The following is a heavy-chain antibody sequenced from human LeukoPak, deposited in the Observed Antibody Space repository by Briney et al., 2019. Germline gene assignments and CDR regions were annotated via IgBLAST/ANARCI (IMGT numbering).Heavy chain of an antibody. CDR1: GFTFSSSA. V-gene: IGHV3-23*01. Sequence: GGSLRLSCAASGFTFSSSAMSWVRQAPGKGLEWVSAISNNGGYTYYAASVQGRFTISRDNSKSTLCLQMNSLRAEDTAVYYCAKESSDCSSTSCYDRSEYFQHWGQGTLVTVSS. CDR2: ISNNGGYT. CDR3: AKESSDCSSTSCYDRSEYFQH. D-gene: IGHD2-2*01. J-gene: IGHJ1*01.